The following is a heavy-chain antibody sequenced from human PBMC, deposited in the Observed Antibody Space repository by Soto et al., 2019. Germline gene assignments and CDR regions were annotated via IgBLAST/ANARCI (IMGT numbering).Heavy chain of an antibody. Sequence: QVQLQESGPGLVKPSQTLSLTCTVSGASISGGDYYWTWIRQPPGKGLEWIGSIYYTGNPYSNPSLERRLSISVDPSNNQLALRLTSVTAPDTAIYYCARATYDSSTYYLDYWGQGTLVTVSS. D-gene: IGHD3-22*01. CDR3: ARATYDSSTYYLDY. CDR1: GASISGGDYY. J-gene: IGHJ4*02. CDR2: IYYTGNP. V-gene: IGHV4-30-4*01.